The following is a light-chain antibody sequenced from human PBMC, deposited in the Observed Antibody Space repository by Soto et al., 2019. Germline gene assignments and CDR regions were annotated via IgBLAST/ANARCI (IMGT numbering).Light chain of an antibody. J-gene: IGKJ4*01. CDR3: QHYTRESVP. V-gene: IGKV1-5*01. Sequence: DIQMTQSPSTVSASVGDRVTITCRASQNVFNWLALYQHKPGKAPKLLIYDASSLESGVPSRFSGTGKGTEFTLTISGLQPDDFASYYGQHYTRESVPFGGGTKVEI. CDR1: QNVFNW. CDR2: DAS.